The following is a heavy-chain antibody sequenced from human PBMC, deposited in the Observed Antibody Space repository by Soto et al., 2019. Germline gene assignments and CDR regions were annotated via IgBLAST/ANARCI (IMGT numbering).Heavy chain of an antibody. CDR2: IIPIFGTA. J-gene: IGHJ4*02. D-gene: IGHD3-10*01. Sequence: QVQLVQSGAEVKKPGSSVKVSCKASGGTFSSYAISWVRQAPGQGLEWMGGIIPIFGTANYAQKFQGRVTITADESTSTAYMELSNLRSEDTAVYYCARGDSTTYYYGSGSYYNSFFDYWGQGTLVTVSS. CDR1: GGTFSSYA. V-gene: IGHV1-69*01. CDR3: ARGDSTTYYYGSGSYYNSFFDY.